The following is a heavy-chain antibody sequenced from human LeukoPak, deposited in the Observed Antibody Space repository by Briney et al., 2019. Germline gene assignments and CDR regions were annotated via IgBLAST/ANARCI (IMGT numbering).Heavy chain of an antibody. CDR2: INHSGST. CDR3: ARSSGWDYYYYYMDV. V-gene: IGHV4-34*01. J-gene: IGHJ6*03. CDR1: SGSFSGYY. Sequence: PSETLSLTCAVYSGSFSGYYWSWIRQPPGKGLERIGEINHSGSTNYNPSLKSRVTISVDTSKNTFSLKLSSVTAADTAVYYCARSSGWDYYYYYMDVWGKGTTVTISS. D-gene: IGHD6-19*01.